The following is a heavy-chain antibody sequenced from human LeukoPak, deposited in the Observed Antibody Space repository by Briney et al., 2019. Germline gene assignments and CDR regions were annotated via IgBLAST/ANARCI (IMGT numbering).Heavy chain of an antibody. J-gene: IGHJ4*02. V-gene: IGHV3-7*03. CDR1: GFTFSTYW. D-gene: IGHD6-13*01. Sequence: SGGSLRLSCSASGFTFSTYWMSWVRQAPGKGLEWVANMRRDGNEIYYLDSVRGRFTISRDNAKNSLYLQMNSLRAEDTAVYYCAKDRCSSSWCFFDYWGQGTLVTVSS. CDR2: MRRDGNEI. CDR3: AKDRCSSSWCFFDY.